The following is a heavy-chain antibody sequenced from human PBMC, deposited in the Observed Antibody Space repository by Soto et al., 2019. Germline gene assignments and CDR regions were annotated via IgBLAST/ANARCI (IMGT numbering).Heavy chain of an antibody. D-gene: IGHD1-26*01. Sequence: GESLKISCKGSGYSFTSYWIGWVRQMPGKGLEWMVIIYPGDSDTRYSPSFQGQATISADTSISTAYLQCSSLKAPNTAMYYSARLPVGVHHQGMDVWRQATKVSVSS. J-gene: IGHJ6*02. CDR1: GYSFTSYW. CDR3: ARLPVGVHHQGMDV. V-gene: IGHV5-51*01. CDR2: IYPGDSDT.